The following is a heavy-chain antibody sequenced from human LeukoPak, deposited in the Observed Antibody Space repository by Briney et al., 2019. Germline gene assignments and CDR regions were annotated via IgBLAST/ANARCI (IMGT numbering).Heavy chain of an antibody. J-gene: IGHJ4*02. CDR1: GFTFSSYA. V-gene: IGHV3-30-3*01. CDR2: ISYDGSNK. Sequence: GGSLRLSCAASGFTFSSYAMHWVRQAPGKGLEWVAVISYDGSNKYYADSVKGRFTISRDNSKNTLYLQMNSLRAEDTAVYYCARLDGYIDYWGQGTLVTVSS. D-gene: IGHD5-24*01. CDR3: ARLDGYIDY.